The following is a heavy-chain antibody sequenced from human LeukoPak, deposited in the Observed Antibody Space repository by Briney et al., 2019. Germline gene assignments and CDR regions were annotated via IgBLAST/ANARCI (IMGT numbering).Heavy chain of an antibody. D-gene: IGHD5-24*01. J-gene: IGHJ4*02. CDR1: GFTLDDYT. Sequence: PGGSLRLSCGASGFTLDDYTMPWVRQAPGKGLEWVSVISWDGATTYYSGSVKGRFTISRDNSKNSLYLQMNSLKTEDTALYYCAKADHRGNGYNYDYWGRGTMVTVSS. CDR3: AKADHRGNGYNYDY. V-gene: IGHV3-43*01. CDR2: ISWDGATT.